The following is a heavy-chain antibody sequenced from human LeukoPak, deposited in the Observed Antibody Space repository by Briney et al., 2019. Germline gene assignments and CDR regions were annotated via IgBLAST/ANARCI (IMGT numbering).Heavy chain of an antibody. CDR2: ISSSGSTI. Sequence: PGGSLRLSCAASGFTFSDYYMSWIRQAPGKGLEWVSYISSSGSTIYYADSVKGRFTVSRDNAKNSLYLQMNSLRAEDTAVYYCYAERQYYFDYWGQGTLVTVSS. CDR3: YAERQYYFDY. D-gene: IGHD6-25*01. V-gene: IGHV3-11*04. J-gene: IGHJ4*02. CDR1: GFTFSDYY.